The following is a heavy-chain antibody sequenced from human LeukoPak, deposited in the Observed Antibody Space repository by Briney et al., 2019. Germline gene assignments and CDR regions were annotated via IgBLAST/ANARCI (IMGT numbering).Heavy chain of an antibody. CDR3: ARQGYDYHYYYMDV. Sequence: PGESLKISCTGSGYTFSSYWIGWVRQMPGKGLEWMGIIYPGDSDTIYSPSFRGQVTISADKSADSTYLQWASLKASDSGTYYCARQGYDYHYYYMDVWGKGTTVTVSS. D-gene: IGHD3-3*01. J-gene: IGHJ6*03. CDR1: GYTFSSYW. CDR2: IYPGDSDT. V-gene: IGHV5-51*01.